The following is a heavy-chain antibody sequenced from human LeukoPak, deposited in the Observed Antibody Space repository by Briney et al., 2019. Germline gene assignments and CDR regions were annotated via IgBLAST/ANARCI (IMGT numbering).Heavy chain of an antibody. CDR2: ISYDGSNK. CDR3: AKSGCSTSCYDSDY. Sequence: PGRSLRLSCAASGFTFSSYGMHWVRHAPGKGLEWVAVISYDGSNKYYADSVKGRFTISRDNSKNTLYLQMNSLRAEDTAVYYCAKSGCSTSCYDSDYWGQGTLVTVSS. CDR1: GFTFSSYG. V-gene: IGHV3-30*18. J-gene: IGHJ4*02. D-gene: IGHD2-2*01.